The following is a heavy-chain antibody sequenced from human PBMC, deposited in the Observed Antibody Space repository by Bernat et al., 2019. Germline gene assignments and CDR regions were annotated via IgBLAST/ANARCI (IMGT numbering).Heavy chain of an antibody. Sequence: EVQLVESGGGLVQPGGSLRLSCAASGFTFSSHWMTWVRQAPGKGLEWVANIKQAGSDKYYVDSVKGRFTISRDNARNSLYLQMNSLLIEDTAVYYCATDSGWEPKSAGSDWYFDRWGRGTLVTVSS. V-gene: IGHV3-7*03. CDR3: ATDSGWEPKSAGSDWYFDR. CDR1: GFTFSSHW. J-gene: IGHJ2*01. CDR2: IKQAGSDK. D-gene: IGHD1-26*01.